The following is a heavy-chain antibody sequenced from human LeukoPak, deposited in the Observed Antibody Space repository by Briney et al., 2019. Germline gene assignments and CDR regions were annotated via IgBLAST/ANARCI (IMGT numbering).Heavy chain of an antibody. J-gene: IGHJ4*02. CDR3: ARGRDGHNWGPFDY. CDR2: IIPIFGTA. D-gene: IGHD5-24*01. Sequence: ASVKVSCKASGGTFSSYAISWVRQAPGQGLEWMGGIIPIFGTANYAQKFQGRVTITADESTSTAYMELSSLRSEDTAVYYCARGRDGHNWGPFDYWGQGTLVTVSS. CDR1: GGTFSSYA. V-gene: IGHV1-69*13.